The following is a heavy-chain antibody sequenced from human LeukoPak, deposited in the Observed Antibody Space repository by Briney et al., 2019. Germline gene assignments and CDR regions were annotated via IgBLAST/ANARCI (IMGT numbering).Heavy chain of an antibody. J-gene: IGHJ6*02. CDR3: ARGVVVPAAGAYYYYGMDV. Sequence: SETLSLTCTVSGGSISSYYWSWIRQPAGKGLERIGRIYTSGSTNYNPSLKSRVTMSVDTSKNQFSLKLSSVTAADTAVYYCARGVVVPAAGAYYYYGMDVWGQGTTVTVSS. CDR1: GGSISSYY. D-gene: IGHD2-2*01. CDR2: IYTSGST. V-gene: IGHV4-4*07.